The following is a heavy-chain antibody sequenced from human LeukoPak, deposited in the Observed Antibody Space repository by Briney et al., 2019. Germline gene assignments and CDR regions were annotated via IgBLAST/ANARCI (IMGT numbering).Heavy chain of an antibody. CDR3: ARAPPVLGDYYYGMDV. V-gene: IGHV3-53*04. CDR2: IYSGGST. J-gene: IGHJ6*02. CDR1: GFTVSSNY. D-gene: IGHD3-16*01. Sequence: PGGSLRLSCAASGFTVSSNYMSWVRQAPGKGLEWVSVIYSGGSTYYADSVKGRFTISRHNSKNTLYLQMNSLRAEDTAVYYCARAPPVLGDYYYGMDVWGQGTTLTVSS.